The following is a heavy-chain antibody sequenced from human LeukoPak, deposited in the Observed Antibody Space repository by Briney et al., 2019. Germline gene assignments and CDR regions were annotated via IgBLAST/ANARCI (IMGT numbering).Heavy chain of an antibody. V-gene: IGHV3-11*05. CDR3: VRDGRIEENNWFDP. CDR2: ISSSSSFA. Sequence: PGGSLRLSCAASGFTFSDYFMAWIRQAPGKGLEWLSYISSSSSFANYADSVKGRFTISRDNAKKSLYLQMNNLRVEDTAMYYCVRDGRIEENNWFDPWGQGTLVTVSS. CDR1: GFTFSDYF. J-gene: IGHJ5*02.